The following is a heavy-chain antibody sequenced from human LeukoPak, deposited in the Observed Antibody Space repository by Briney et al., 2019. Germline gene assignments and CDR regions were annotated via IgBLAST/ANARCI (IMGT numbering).Heavy chain of an antibody. CDR3: GKEGGA. V-gene: IGHV3-23*01. CDR1: GFTFSSFT. J-gene: IGHJ5*02. D-gene: IGHD3-16*01. Sequence: GRSLRLSCAASGFTFSSFTMTWVRQAPGKGLEWVAAIGGRGTSTYYADSLEGRFTIARDNSKDMVYLQMNSLKVEDTAIYYCGKEGGAWGQGTQVTVSS. CDR2: IGGRGTST.